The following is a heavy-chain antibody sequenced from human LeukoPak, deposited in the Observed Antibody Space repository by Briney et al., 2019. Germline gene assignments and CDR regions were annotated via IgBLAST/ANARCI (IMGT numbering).Heavy chain of an antibody. D-gene: IGHD4-17*01. J-gene: IGHJ4*02. CDR1: GGSISSYY. CDR2: MDYSGST. Sequence: PSETLSLTCTVSGGSISSYYWSWIRQPPGKGLERIGYMDYSGSTNYNPSLKSRVSISVDTSKNQFSLKLRSVTAADTAVYYCARHGGDYTFDYWGQGTLVTVSS. CDR3: ARHGGDYTFDY. V-gene: IGHV4-59*08.